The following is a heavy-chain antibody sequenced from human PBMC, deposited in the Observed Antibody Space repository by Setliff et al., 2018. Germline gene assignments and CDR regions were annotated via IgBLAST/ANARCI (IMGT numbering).Heavy chain of an antibody. V-gene: IGHV4-59*11. CDR1: GGSISSHY. J-gene: IGHJ6*01. CDR2: IYYSGST. Sequence: SETLSLTCTVSGGSISSHYWSWIRQPPGKGLEWIGSIYYSGSTNYNPSLKSRVTISVDTSKNQFSLKLSSVTAADTAVYYCARASARDYYYYYGMD. CDR3: ARASARDYYYYYGMD. D-gene: IGHD2-21*02.